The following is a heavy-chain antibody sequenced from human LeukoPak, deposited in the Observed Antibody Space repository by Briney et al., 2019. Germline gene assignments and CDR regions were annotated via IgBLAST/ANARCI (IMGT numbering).Heavy chain of an antibody. Sequence: ASVKVSCKASGYTSTTYDINWVRQSPGQGLEWLGWMNPNSGNTGYAQKFQGRVTMTRDTSISTAYMELSSLRSEDTAVYYCTRGLVARSDPWGQGTLVTVSS. J-gene: IGHJ5*02. D-gene: IGHD5-12*01. CDR2: MNPNSGNT. CDR1: GYTSTTYD. V-gene: IGHV1-8*01. CDR3: TRGLVARSDP.